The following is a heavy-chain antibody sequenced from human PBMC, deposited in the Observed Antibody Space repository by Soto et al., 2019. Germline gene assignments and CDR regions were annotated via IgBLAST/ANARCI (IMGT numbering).Heavy chain of an antibody. Sequence: GGSLRLSCAASGFTFSSYSMNWVRQAPGKGLEWVSSISSSSSYIYYADSVKGRFTISRDNAKNSLYLQMNSLRAEDTAVYYCASSYLEWLPYYFDYWGQGTLVTVSS. D-gene: IGHD3-3*02. V-gene: IGHV3-21*01. CDR3: ASSYLEWLPYYFDY. CDR2: ISSSSSYI. J-gene: IGHJ4*02. CDR1: GFTFSSYS.